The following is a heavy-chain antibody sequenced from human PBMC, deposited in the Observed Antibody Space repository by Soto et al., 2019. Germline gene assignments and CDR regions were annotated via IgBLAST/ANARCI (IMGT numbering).Heavy chain of an antibody. V-gene: IGHV4-31*03. D-gene: IGHD2-15*01. Sequence: SETLSLTCTVSGGSISSGGYYWSWIRQHPGKGLEWIGYIYYSGSTYYNPSLKSRVTISVDTSKNQFSLKLSSVTAADTAVYYCARGGGKDYYYGMDVWGQGTTVTVSS. CDR3: ARGGGKDYYYGMDV. CDR1: GGSISSGGYY. J-gene: IGHJ6*02. CDR2: IYYSGST.